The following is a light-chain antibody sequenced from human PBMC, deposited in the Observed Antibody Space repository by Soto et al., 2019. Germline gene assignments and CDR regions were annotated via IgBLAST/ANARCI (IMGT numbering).Light chain of an antibody. Sequence: EIVLTQSPGTLSLSPGERATLSCRASQSVSSSYLAWYQQKPGQATRLLIYGAPSRATGIPDMFSGSGSGTDFTLNLSRLEPEDFAVYYCQQYGSSPRTFGQGTKLERK. CDR1: QSVSSSY. J-gene: IGKJ1*01. V-gene: IGKV3-20*01. CDR3: QQYGSSPRT. CDR2: GAP.